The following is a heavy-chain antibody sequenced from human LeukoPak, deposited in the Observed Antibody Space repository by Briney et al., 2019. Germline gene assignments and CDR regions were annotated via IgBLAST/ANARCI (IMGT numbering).Heavy chain of an antibody. CDR3: AKPGDYYAFDI. CDR1: GFSFSSYE. J-gene: IGHJ3*02. CDR2: MSSTGTSR. D-gene: IGHD7-27*01. Sequence: QPGGSLRLSCAASGFSFSSYEMNWVRQAPGKGLEWISYMSSTGTSRYYADSVKGRFTISRDNSKNTLYLQMNSLRAEDTAVYYCAKPGDYYAFDIWGQGTMVTVSS. V-gene: IGHV3-48*03.